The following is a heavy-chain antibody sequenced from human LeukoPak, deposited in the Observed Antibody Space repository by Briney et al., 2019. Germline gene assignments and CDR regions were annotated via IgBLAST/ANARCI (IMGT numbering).Heavy chain of an antibody. CDR2: ITGSGGST. J-gene: IGHJ4*02. CDR1: GFSFSTYA. Sequence: GGSLRLSCAASGFSFSTYAMSWVRQAPGKGLEWVSGITGSGGSTYHADSVKGRFTISRDNSKNTLFLQMSSLRAEDSAIFYCAKGSASGRPYYFDSWGQGILVTASS. CDR3: AKGSASGRPYYFDS. V-gene: IGHV3-23*01. D-gene: IGHD2-15*01.